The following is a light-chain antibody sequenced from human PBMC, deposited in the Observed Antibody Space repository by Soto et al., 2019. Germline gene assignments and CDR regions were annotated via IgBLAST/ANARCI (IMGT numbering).Light chain of an antibody. V-gene: IGLV3-1*01. CDR1: RLGNKY. CDR2: QDN. J-gene: IGLJ1*01. Sequence: ELTQPPSVSVSPGQTASITCSGDRLGNKYVCWYQQKPGQSPVLVIYQDNKRPSGIPGRFSGSNSGNTATLTISGTQAMDEADYYCQAWDTSAYSVFGIGTKVTVL. CDR3: QAWDTSAYSV.